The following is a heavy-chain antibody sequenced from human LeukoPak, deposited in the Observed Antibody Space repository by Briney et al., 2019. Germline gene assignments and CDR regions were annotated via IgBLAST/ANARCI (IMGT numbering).Heavy chain of an antibody. D-gene: IGHD1-7*01. Sequence: PSETLSLTCTVSGGSISSSSYYWGWIRQPPGKGLEWIGSIYYSGSTYYNPSLKSRVTISVDTSKNQFSLRLSSVTAADTAVYYCARVLGSYNWNYGFDPWGQGTLVTVSS. CDR2: IYYSGST. CDR1: GGSISSSSYY. CDR3: ARVLGSYNWNYGFDP. V-gene: IGHV4-39*07. J-gene: IGHJ5*02.